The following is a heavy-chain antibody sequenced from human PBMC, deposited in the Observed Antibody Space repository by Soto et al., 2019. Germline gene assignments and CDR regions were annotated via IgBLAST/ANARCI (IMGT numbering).Heavy chain of an antibody. Sequence: QVQLQESGPGLVKPSETLSLTCTVSSGSISSYYWSWIRQPPGKGLEWIGNIYYSGSTNYNPSLKSRVTISVDTSKNQFSLKLSSVTAADTAVYYCARENVWDAFDIWGQGTMVTVSS. V-gene: IGHV4-59*01. CDR3: ARENVWDAFDI. CDR1: SGSISSYY. J-gene: IGHJ3*02. CDR2: IYYSGST.